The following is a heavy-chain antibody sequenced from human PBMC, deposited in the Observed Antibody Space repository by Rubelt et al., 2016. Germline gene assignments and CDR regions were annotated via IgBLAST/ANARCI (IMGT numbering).Heavy chain of an antibody. Sequence: EVQLVESGGGLVQPGGSLRLSRAASGSTFSSYWMHWVRQAPGKGLVWVSRINSDGSSTSYADSVKGRFTISRDNAKNTLYLQMNSLRAEDTAVYYCARGGVVAATLGGFDPWGQGTLVTVSS. V-gene: IGHV3-74*02. CDR1: GSTFSSYW. CDR3: ARGGVVAATLGGFDP. CDR2: INSDGSST. D-gene: IGHD2-15*01. J-gene: IGHJ5*02.